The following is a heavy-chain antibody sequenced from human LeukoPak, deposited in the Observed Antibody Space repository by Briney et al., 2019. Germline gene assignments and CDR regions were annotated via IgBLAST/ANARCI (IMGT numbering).Heavy chain of an antibody. CDR1: GASTMGYS. D-gene: IGHD3-10*01. CDR2: IYYSGST. J-gene: IGHJ4*02. Sequence: PSETLSLTCTVFGASTMGYSWNGVRQPPGKGLEWIGYIYYSGSTNCNPSLKSRVTISIDTSKNQFSLQLRPVCAAQRVVLFWAREVPIVRGLRWDYWGQGTLVTVSS. CDR3: AREVPIVRGLRWDY. V-gene: IGHV4-59*01.